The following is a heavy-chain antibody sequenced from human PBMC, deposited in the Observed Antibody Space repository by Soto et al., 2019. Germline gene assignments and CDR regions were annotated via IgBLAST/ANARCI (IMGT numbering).Heavy chain of an antibody. CDR1: GYTFTTYA. CDR2: INTADGHT. CDR3: ARDWGYYDMDV. D-gene: IGHD3-16*01. V-gene: IGHV1-3*04. J-gene: IGHJ6*02. Sequence: ASVKVSCKASGYTFTTYAMHWVRQAPGQRLEWMGYINTADGHTKYSQKFQDRVTITRDTSASTTYMELSSLRAEDTALYYCARDWGYYDMDVWGQGTTVTVS.